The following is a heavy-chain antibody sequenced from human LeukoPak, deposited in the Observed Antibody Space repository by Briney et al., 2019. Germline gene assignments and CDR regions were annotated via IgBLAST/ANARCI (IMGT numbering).Heavy chain of an antibody. J-gene: IGHJ3*02. V-gene: IGHV3-23*01. CDR2: ISGSGGST. Sequence: GGSLRLSCAASGFTFSSYAMSWVRQAPGKWLEWVSAISGSGGSTYYADSVKGRFTISRDNSKNTLYLQMNSLRAEDTAVYYCAKDLYDFWSGYYSIVAGALGAFDIWGQGTMVTVSS. CDR1: GFTFSSYA. D-gene: IGHD3-3*01. CDR3: AKDLYDFWSGYYSIVAGALGAFDI.